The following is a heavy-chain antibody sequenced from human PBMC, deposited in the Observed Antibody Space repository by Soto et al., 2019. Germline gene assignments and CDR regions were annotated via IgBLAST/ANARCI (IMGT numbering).Heavy chain of an antibody. Sequence: EVQLLESGGALGQPGGSLRLSCEVSGFTFSNFAMSWVRQAPGKGLEWVSTITGTSANTYYTDSVKGRFAISRDNSQNTLYLQMNSLTTEDTAVYYCAKGGATYGLLTHDYWGQGTLVTVSS. CDR1: GFTFSNFA. CDR3: AKGGATYGLLTHDY. CDR2: ITGTSANT. D-gene: IGHD3-9*01. J-gene: IGHJ4*02. V-gene: IGHV3-23*01.